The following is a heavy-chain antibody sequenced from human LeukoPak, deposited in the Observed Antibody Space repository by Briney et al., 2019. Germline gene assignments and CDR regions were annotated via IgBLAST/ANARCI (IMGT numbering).Heavy chain of an antibody. D-gene: IGHD3-22*01. CDR2: ISYDGSNK. V-gene: IGHV3-30-3*01. CDR1: GFTFSSYA. CDR3: ARGKYYYDSSGSNRPDY. Sequence: QPGRSLRLSCAASGFTFSSYAMHWVRQAPGKGLEWVAVISYDGSNKYYADSVKGRFTISRDNAKNSLYLQMNSLRDEDTAVYYCARGKYYYDSSGSNRPDYWGQGTLVTVSS. J-gene: IGHJ4*02.